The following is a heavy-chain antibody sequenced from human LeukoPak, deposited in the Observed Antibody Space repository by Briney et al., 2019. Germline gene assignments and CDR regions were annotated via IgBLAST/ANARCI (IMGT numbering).Heavy chain of an antibody. CDR3: ARVTRLVLSGGFDY. CDR2: IIPIFGTA. V-gene: IGHV1-69*01. D-gene: IGHD6-19*01. CDR1: GGTFSSYA. J-gene: IGHJ4*02. Sequence: ASVKVSCKASGGTFSSYAISWVRQAPGQGLEWMGGIIPIFGTANYAQKFRGRVTITADESTSTAYMELSSLRSEDTAVYYCARVTRLVLSGGFDYWGQGTLVTVSS.